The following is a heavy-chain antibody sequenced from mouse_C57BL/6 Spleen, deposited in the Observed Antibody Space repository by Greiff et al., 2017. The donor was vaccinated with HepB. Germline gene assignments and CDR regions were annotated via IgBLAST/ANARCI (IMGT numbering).Heavy chain of an antibody. Sequence: VQLQQSGAELARPGASVKLSCKASGYTFTSYGISWVKQRTGQGLEWIGEIYPRSGNTYYNEKFKGKATLTADKSSSTAYMELRSLTSEDSAVYFCARRDYYGSSPYYAMDYWGQGTSVTVSS. CDR2: IYPRSGNT. CDR3: ARRDYYGSSPYYAMDY. CDR1: GYTFTSYG. J-gene: IGHJ4*01. V-gene: IGHV1-81*01. D-gene: IGHD1-1*01.